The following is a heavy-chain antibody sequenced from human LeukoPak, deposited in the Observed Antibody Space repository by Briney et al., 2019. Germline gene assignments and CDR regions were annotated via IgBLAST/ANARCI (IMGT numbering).Heavy chain of an antibody. V-gene: IGHV3-48*02. CDR1: GFTFRSYS. Sequence: GGSLRLSCAASGFTFRSYSMKWVRQAPGKGLERVSYINSSSTTIYYADSVKGRFTISRDNAKRSLYLQMNSLRDEDTAVYYCARGEYDWGQGTLVTVSS. CDR3: ARGEYD. CDR2: INSSSTTI. D-gene: IGHD3-10*01. J-gene: IGHJ4*02.